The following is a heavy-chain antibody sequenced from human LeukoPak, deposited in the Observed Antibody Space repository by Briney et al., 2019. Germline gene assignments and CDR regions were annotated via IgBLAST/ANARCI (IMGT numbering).Heavy chain of an antibody. J-gene: IGHJ6*03. CDR1: GFTFSSYE. V-gene: IGHV3-48*01. CDR2: ISSSSSTI. CDR3: ARLHGSGSYYRVGWYYYMDV. D-gene: IGHD3-10*01. Sequence: GGSLRLSCAASGFTFSSYEMNWVRQAPGKGLEWVSYISSSSSTIYYADSVKGRFTISRDNAKNSLYLQMNSLRAEDTAVYYCARLHGSGSYYRVGWYYYMDVWGKGTTVTVSS.